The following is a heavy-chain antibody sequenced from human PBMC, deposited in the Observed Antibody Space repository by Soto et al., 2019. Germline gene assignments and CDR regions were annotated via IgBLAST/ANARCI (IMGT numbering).Heavy chain of an antibody. CDR3: ARDLRYFDWLLPANDY. CDR2: ISSSGSTI. CDR1: GFTFSDYY. J-gene: IGHJ4*02. D-gene: IGHD3-9*01. V-gene: IGHV3-11*01. Sequence: QVQLVESGGGLVKPGGSLRLSCAASGFTFSDYYMSWIRQAPGKGLEWVSYISSSGSTIYYADSVKGRFTISRDNAKNSLYLQMNSLSDEDTAVYYCARDLRYFDWLLPANDYWGQGTLVTVSS.